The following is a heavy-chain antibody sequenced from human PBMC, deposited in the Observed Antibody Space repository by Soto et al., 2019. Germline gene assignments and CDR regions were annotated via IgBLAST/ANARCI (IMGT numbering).Heavy chain of an antibody. Sequence: QVQLQESGPGLVKPSETLSLTCTVSGGSISSYYWSWIRQPPGKGLEWIGYIYYSGSTNYNPSLNSRLTISVDTSKNQFSLQLSSVTAADTAVYYCAREPYSSGWYYYGMDVWGQGTTVTVSS. V-gene: IGHV4-59*01. J-gene: IGHJ6*02. D-gene: IGHD6-19*01. CDR2: IYYSGST. CDR3: AREPYSSGWYYYGMDV. CDR1: GGSISSYY.